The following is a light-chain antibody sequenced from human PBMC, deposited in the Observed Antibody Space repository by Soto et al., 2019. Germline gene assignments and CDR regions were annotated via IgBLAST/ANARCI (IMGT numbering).Light chain of an antibody. CDR2: GAS. CDR1: QSVSSN. J-gene: IGKJ4*01. V-gene: IGKV3-15*01. CDR3: QWYGGSPPVT. Sequence: EIVMTQSPATLSVSPGERATLSCRASQSVSSNLAWYQQKPGQAPRLLIYGASTRATGIPARFSGSGSGTEFTLTISRLEPEDFALYYCQWYGGSPPVTFGGGTKVDIK.